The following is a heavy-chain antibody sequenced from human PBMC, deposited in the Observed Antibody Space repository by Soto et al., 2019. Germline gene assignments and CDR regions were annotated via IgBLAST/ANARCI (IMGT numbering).Heavy chain of an antibody. CDR2: INPSGGST. J-gene: IGHJ6*03. CDR3: ARAAYYDFWSGPAHHYYYMDV. D-gene: IGHD3-3*01. Sequence: ASVKVSCKASGYTFTSYYMHWVRQAPGQGLEWMGIINPSGGSTSYAQKFQGRVTMTRDTSTSTVYIELSSLRSEDTAVYYCARAAYYDFWSGPAHHYYYMDVWGKGTTVTVSS. CDR1: GYTFTSYY. V-gene: IGHV1-46*03.